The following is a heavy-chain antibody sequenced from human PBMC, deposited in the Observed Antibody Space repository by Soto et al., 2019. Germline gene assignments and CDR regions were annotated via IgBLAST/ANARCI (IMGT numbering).Heavy chain of an antibody. CDR2: ISYDGSNK. CDR1: GFTFSSYG. D-gene: IGHD3-22*01. CDR3: AKVSPPGAGYYDSSGYDDAFDI. J-gene: IGHJ3*02. Sequence: GGSLRLSCAASGFTFSSYGMHWVRQAPGKGLEWVAVISYDGSNKYYADSVKGRFTLSRDNSKNTLYLQMNSLRAEDTAVYYCAKVSPPGAGYYDSSGYDDAFDIWGQGTMVTVSS. V-gene: IGHV3-30*18.